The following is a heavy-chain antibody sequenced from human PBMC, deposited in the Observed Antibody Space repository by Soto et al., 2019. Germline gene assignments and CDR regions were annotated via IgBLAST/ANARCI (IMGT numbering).Heavy chain of an antibody. CDR2: ISSSSSYI. J-gene: IGHJ4*02. Sequence: EVQLVESGGGLVKPGGSLRLSCAASGFTFSSYSMNWVRQAPGKGLEWVSSISSSSSYIYYADSVKGRFTISRDNAKNSLYLQMNSLRAEDTAVYYCARDGIYYDSSGYCLKWGQGTLVTVSS. D-gene: IGHD3-22*01. V-gene: IGHV3-21*01. CDR1: GFTFSSYS. CDR3: ARDGIYYDSSGYCLK.